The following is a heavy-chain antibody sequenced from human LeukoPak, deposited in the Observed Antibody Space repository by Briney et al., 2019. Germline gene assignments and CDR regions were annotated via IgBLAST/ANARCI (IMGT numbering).Heavy chain of an antibody. J-gene: IGHJ4*02. CDR3: ARAGYDILTGYPPWYFDY. CDR2: IYYGGST. V-gene: IGHV4-59*01. Sequence: PSETLSLTCTVSGGSISSYYWSWIRQPPGKGLEWIGYIYYGGSTNYSPSLKSRVTISVDTSKNQFSLKLSSVTAADTAVYYCARAGYDILTGYPPWYFDYWGQGTLVTVSS. CDR1: GGSISSYY. D-gene: IGHD3-9*01.